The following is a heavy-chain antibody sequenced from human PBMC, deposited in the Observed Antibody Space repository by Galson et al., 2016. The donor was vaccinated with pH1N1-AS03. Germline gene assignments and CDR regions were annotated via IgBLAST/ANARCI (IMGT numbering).Heavy chain of an antibody. CDR2: IKEDGSEK. Sequence: SLRLSCAASGLSIRDHWMGWFRQAPSKGLEWVTEIKEDGSEKHDVDSVKGRFIISRDNAKNSLYLQMNSLRADDTAVYYCGRVGRGGSPVDYWGQGTLVTVSS. V-gene: IGHV3-7*03. J-gene: IGHJ4*02. CDR1: GLSIRDHW. D-gene: IGHD2-15*01. CDR3: GRVGRGGSPVDY.